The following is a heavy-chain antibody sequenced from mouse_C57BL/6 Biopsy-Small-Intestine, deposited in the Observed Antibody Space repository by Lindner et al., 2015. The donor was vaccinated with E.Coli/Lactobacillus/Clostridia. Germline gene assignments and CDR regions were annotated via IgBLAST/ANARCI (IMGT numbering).Heavy chain of an antibody. CDR1: GYTFSNYL. D-gene: IGHD4-1*01. J-gene: IGHJ2*01. CDR3: ARGLTFDY. Sequence: VQLQESGAELVRPETSVKVSCKASGYTFSNYLIERVKQRPGQGLEWIGVINPGSGGINYNEKFKDKATLTADKSSSTAYMQLSSLTSDDSAVYFCARGLTFDYWGQGTTLTVSS. V-gene: IGHV1-54*01. CDR2: INPGSGGI.